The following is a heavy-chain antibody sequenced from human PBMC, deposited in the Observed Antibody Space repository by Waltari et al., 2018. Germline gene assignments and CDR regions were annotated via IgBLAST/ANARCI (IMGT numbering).Heavy chain of an antibody. J-gene: IGHJ5*02. CDR3: ARGHIVVVPAANYNWFDP. V-gene: IGHV1-3*01. CDR2: INAGNGNT. D-gene: IGHD2-2*01. Sequence: QVQLVQSGAEVKKPGASVKVSCKASGYTFTSYAMHWVRQAPGQRLEWMGWINAGNGNTKYSQKFQGRVTITRDTSASTAYMELSSLRSEDTAVYYCARGHIVVVPAANYNWFDPWGQGTLVTVSS. CDR1: GYTFTSYA.